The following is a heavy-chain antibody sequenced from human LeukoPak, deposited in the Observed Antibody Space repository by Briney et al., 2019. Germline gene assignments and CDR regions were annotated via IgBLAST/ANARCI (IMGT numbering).Heavy chain of an antibody. J-gene: IGHJ6*03. CDR2: TYYRSKWYN. Sequence: SQTLSLTCAISGDSVSSNSAAWNWIRQSPSRGLEWLGRTYYRSKWYNDYAVSVKSRITINPDTSKNQFSLQLNSVTPEDTAVYYCARDIVGATVYYYYYMDVWGKGTTVTVSS. CDR3: ARDIVGATVYYYYYMDV. D-gene: IGHD1-26*01. CDR1: GDSVSSNSAA. V-gene: IGHV6-1*01.